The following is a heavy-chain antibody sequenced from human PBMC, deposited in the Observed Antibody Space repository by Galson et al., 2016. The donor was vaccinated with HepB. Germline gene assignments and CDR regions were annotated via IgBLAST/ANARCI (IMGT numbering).Heavy chain of an antibody. D-gene: IGHD3-9*01. Sequence: SLRLSCAASGFTFSTYNMNWVRLAPGKGLEWVSYISSASDTIHYAGSVKGRFTISRDNAKNSLYLQMNSLRAEDTAVYYCARWGWQPLTGYAIDNWGQGTLVTVSS. CDR1: GFTFSTYN. V-gene: IGHV3-48*01. CDR3: ARWGWQPLTGYAIDN. CDR2: ISSASDTI. J-gene: IGHJ4*02.